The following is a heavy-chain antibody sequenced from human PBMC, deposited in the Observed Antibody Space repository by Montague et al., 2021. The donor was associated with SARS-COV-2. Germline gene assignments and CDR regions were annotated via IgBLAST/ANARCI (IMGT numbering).Heavy chain of an antibody. V-gene: IGHV3-7*05. CDR3: ARDPNWGAH. Sequence: SLRLSCAASGFSFSTFWMTWVRQAPGKGLEWVASIKPDGSDKYYXESLKGRFTISRDNARNSLYLQLNNLRAEDTAVYYCARDPNWGAHWGRGNLVTVSS. J-gene: IGHJ4*02. CDR1: GFSFSTFW. D-gene: IGHD7-27*01. CDR2: IKPDGSDK.